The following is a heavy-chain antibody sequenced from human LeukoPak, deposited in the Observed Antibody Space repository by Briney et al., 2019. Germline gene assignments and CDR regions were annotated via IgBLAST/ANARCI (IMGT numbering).Heavy chain of an antibody. CDR2: ISSSSSYI. Sequence: KAGGSLRLSCAASGFTFSSYSMNWVRQAPGKGLEWVSSISSSSSYIYYADSVKGRFTISRDNAKNSLYLQMNSLRAEDTAVYYCVIWTIAVAGNFVGYYFDYWGQGTLVTVSS. V-gene: IGHV3-21*01. D-gene: IGHD6-19*01. J-gene: IGHJ4*02. CDR3: VIWTIAVAGNFVGYYFDY. CDR1: GFTFSSYS.